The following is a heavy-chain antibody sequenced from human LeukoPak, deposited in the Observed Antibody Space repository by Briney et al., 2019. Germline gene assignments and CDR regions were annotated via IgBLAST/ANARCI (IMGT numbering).Heavy chain of an antibody. CDR2: IYYSGST. J-gene: IGHJ6*03. V-gene: IGHV4-39*07. Sequence: PSETLSLTCTVSGGSISSRSYYWGWIRQPPGKGLEWIGTIYYSGSTNYNPSLKSRVTISVDTSKNQFSLKLSSVTAADTAVYYCARSPGDFWSGSYYYYYMDVWGKGTTVTVSS. D-gene: IGHD3-3*01. CDR1: GGSISSRSYY. CDR3: ARSPGDFWSGSYYYYYMDV.